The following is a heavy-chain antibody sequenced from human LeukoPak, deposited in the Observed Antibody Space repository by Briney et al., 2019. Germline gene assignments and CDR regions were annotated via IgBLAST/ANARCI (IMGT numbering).Heavy chain of an antibody. J-gene: IGHJ4*02. CDR2: ISGSGGST. CDR3: AKDKYGVFDY. CDR1: GFTFSSYG. Sequence: GGSLRLSCVATGFTFSSYGMSWVRQAPGKGLEWVSAISGSGGSTYYADSVKGRFTISRDNSKNTLYLQVHSLRAEDTAVYYCAKDKYGVFDYWGQGTLVTVSS. V-gene: IGHV3-23*01. D-gene: IGHD3-10*01.